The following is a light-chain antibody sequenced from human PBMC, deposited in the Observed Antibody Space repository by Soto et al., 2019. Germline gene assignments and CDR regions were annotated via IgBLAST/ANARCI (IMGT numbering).Light chain of an antibody. CDR2: VGAGGIVG. CDR1: SGYSNYK. J-gene: IGLJ3*02. Sequence: QAVVTQPPSASASLGASVTLTCTLSSGYSNYKVDWYQQRPGKGPRFVMRVGAGGIVGSKGDGIPDRFSVLGSGLNRYLTIKNIQEEDESDCHCGADHGSGSNFVWVFGGGTKLTVL. V-gene: IGLV9-49*01. CDR3: GADHGSGSNFVWV.